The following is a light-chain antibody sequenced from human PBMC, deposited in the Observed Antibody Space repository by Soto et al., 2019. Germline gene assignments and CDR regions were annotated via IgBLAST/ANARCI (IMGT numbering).Light chain of an antibody. V-gene: IGKV1-39*01. Sequence: DIQMTQFPSSLSASVGERVTITCRASESISSHLNWYQQKPGKAPNLLIHAASSLQTGVPSRFSGSGSGTYFTLTIRNLQPEDSATYYCQQSDSTPPDTFGQGTKLEIK. CDR2: AAS. CDR3: QQSDSTPPDT. J-gene: IGKJ2*01. CDR1: ESISSH.